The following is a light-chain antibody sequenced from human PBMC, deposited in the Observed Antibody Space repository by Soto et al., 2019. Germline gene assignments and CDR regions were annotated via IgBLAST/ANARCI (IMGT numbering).Light chain of an antibody. Sequence: DVQMTQSPSTLSGSVGDRVTITCRASQTISSWLAWYQQKPGKAPKLLIYKASTLKSGVPSRFSGSGSGTEFTLTISRLEPEDFAVYYCHQYDSIVQTFGQGTKV. CDR3: HQYDSIVQT. CDR1: QTISSW. J-gene: IGKJ1*01. CDR2: KAS. V-gene: IGKV1-5*03.